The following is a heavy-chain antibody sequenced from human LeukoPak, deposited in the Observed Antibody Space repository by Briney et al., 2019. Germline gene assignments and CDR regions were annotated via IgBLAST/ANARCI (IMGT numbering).Heavy chain of an antibody. CDR2: TYSGGST. CDR3: ARRAGAYSHPYDY. Sequence: GGSLRLSCAASGFTVSSNYMSWVRQAPGKGLECVSITYSGGSTYYADSVKGRFTISRDNSKNTVYLQINSLRAEDTAVYYCARRAGAYSHPYDYWGQGTLVTVSS. D-gene: IGHD4/OR15-4a*01. V-gene: IGHV3-53*01. J-gene: IGHJ4*02. CDR1: GFTVSSNY.